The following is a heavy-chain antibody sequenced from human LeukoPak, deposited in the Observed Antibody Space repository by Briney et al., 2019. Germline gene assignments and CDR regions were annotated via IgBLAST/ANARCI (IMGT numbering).Heavy chain of an antibody. V-gene: IGHV4-59*08. CDR1: GGSISSYY. D-gene: IGHD6-19*01. CDR3: AKSSGWFFGH. J-gene: IGHJ4*02. CDR2: IYYSGST. Sequence: SETLSLTCTVSGGSISSYYWSWIRQPPGKGLEWIGYIYYSGSTNYNPSLKSRVTISVDTSKNQFSLKLSSVTAADTAVYYCAKSSGWFFGHWGQGTLVTVSP.